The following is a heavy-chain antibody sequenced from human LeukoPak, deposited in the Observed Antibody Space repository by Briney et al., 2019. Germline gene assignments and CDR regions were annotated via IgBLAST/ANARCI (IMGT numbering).Heavy chain of an antibody. CDR1: GFTFSSYG. D-gene: IGHD2-15*01. J-gene: IGHJ4*02. CDR3: AKAPVTSCRGAFCYPFDY. CDR2: ILYDGSNK. V-gene: IGHV3-30*18. Sequence: PGRSLRLSCAASGFTFSSYGMHWVRQAPGKGLEWVAVILYDGSNKYYADSVKGRFTISRDNSKNTLFLQMNSLRAEDAAVYYCAKAPVTSCRGAFCYPFDYWGQGTLVTVSS.